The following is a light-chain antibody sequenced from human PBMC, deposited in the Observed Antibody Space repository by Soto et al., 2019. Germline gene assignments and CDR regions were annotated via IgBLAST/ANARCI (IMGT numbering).Light chain of an antibody. Sequence: QTVVTQPPSASGTPGQRVTISCSGSSSNIGSNYVYWYQQLPGTAPTLLIYRNSQRPSGVPDRFSGSKSGTSASLAISGLRSEDEADYYCATWDDSMSGLVFGGGTQLTVL. CDR3: ATWDDSMSGLV. J-gene: IGLJ3*02. V-gene: IGLV1-47*01. CDR2: RNS. CDR1: SSNIGSNY.